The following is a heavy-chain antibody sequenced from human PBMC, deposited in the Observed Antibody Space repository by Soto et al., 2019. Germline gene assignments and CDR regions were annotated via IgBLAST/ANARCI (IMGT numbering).Heavy chain of an antibody. CDR2: IDWDDDK. Sequence: SGPTLVNPTQTLKRTCTFSGFSLSTSGMCVSWIRQPPGKALEWLALIDWDDDKYYSTSLKTRLTISKDTSKNQVVLTMTNMDPVDTATYYCARTRVARIGYYYYGMDVWGQGTTVTVSS. V-gene: IGHV2-70*01. CDR1: GFSLSTSGMC. D-gene: IGHD2-15*01. J-gene: IGHJ6*02. CDR3: ARTRVARIGYYYYGMDV.